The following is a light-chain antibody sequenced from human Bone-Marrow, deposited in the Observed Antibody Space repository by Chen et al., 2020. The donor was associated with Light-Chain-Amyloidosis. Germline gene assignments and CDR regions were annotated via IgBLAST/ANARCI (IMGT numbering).Light chain of an antibody. Sequence: EIVMTQSPATLSLSPGERATLSCRASHSVSSNLAWYQQKPGQAPRLLIYGAFTRATGIPGRFSGGGYGTEFTLTISSLQSEDFAVYYCQQYNDWPRTFGQGIRVEIK. J-gene: IGKJ1*01. CDR1: HSVSSN. CDR3: QQYNDWPRT. V-gene: IGKV3-15*01. CDR2: GAF.